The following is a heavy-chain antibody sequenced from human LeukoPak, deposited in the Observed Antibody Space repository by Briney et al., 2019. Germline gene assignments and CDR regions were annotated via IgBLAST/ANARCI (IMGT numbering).Heavy chain of an antibody. V-gene: IGHV4-39*07. CDR3: ARVWGKGSIAAAGTWFDP. D-gene: IGHD6-13*01. Sequence: PSETLSLTCTVSGGSISSSSYYWGWIRQPPGKGLEWIGSIYYSGSTYYNPSLKSRVTISVDTSKNQFSLKLSSVTAADTAVYYCARVWGKGSIAAAGTWFDPWGQGTLVTVSS. CDR1: GGSISSSSYY. J-gene: IGHJ5*02. CDR2: IYYSGST.